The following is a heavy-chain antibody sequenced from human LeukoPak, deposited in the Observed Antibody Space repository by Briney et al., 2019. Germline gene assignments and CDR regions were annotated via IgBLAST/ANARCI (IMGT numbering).Heavy chain of an antibody. Sequence: GGSLRLSCAASGFTFSSYEMNWVRQAPGKGLEWVSYISSSGSTIYYADSVKGRFTISRDNAKNSLYLQMNSLRAEDTAVYYCARGSSSWSNYYYYYMDVRGKGTTVTVSS. CDR1: GFTFSSYE. D-gene: IGHD6-13*01. J-gene: IGHJ6*03. CDR3: ARGSSSWSNYYYYYMDV. V-gene: IGHV3-48*03. CDR2: ISSSGSTI.